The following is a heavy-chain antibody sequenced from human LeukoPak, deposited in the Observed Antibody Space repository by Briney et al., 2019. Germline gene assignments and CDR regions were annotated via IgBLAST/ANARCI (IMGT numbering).Heavy chain of an antibody. CDR2: IYDSGST. CDR1: GASIRSGDYY. D-gene: IGHD3-10*01. V-gene: IGHV4-30-4*01. J-gene: IGHJ6*02. Sequence: SETLSLTCTVSGASIRSGDYYWSWIRQPPGKGLEWIGYIYDSGSTYYNPSLKSRVIISVDTSKNQFSLKLSSVTAADTALYYCAGSEAPITPPPYGMGVWGQGTKVTVSS. CDR3: AGSEAPITPPPYGMGV.